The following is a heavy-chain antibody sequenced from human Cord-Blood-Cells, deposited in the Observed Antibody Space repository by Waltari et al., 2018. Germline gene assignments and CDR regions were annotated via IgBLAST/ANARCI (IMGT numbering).Heavy chain of an antibody. V-gene: IGHV4-39*07. CDR1: GGSISSSSYY. CDR2: IYYSGKT. CDR3: ARRILETAMVDY. J-gene: IGHJ4*02. Sequence: QLQLQESGPGLVKPSETLSLTCTVSGGSISSSSYYWGWIRQPPGKGLEWIGSIYYSGKTYYNPPLKSRGTISVDTSKNQFSLKLSSVTAADTAVYYCARRILETAMVDYWGQGTLVTVSS. D-gene: IGHD5-18*01.